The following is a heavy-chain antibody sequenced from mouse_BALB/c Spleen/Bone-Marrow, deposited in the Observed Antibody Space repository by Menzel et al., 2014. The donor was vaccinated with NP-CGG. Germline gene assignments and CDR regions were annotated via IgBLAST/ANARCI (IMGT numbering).Heavy chain of an antibody. CDR1: GYTFTDYA. Sequence: QVQLQQSGAELVRPGVSVKISCKGSGYTFTDYAMHWVKQRHAKSLEWIEVISTYYGDASYNQKFKGKATMTVDKSSSTAYMERARLTSEDSASYYCARWRDYGGSYVSYYAMDYWGQGTAVTVSA. J-gene: IGHJ4*01. CDR2: ISTYYGDA. CDR3: ARWRDYGGSYVSYYAMDY. V-gene: IGHV1S137*01. D-gene: IGHD1-1*01.